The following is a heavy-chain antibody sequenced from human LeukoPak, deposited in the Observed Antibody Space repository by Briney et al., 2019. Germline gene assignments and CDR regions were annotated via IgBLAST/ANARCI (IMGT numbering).Heavy chain of an antibody. CDR3: ANGIFDC. D-gene: IGHD1-14*01. CDR2: ISYDGSNK. CDR1: GFTFSSYA. Sequence: GGSLRLSCAASGFTFSSYAMSWVRQAPGKGLEWVAVISYDGSNKYYADSVKGRFTISRDNSKNTLYLQMNSLRAEDTAVYYCANGIFDCWGQGTLVTVSS. V-gene: IGHV3-30*18. J-gene: IGHJ4*02.